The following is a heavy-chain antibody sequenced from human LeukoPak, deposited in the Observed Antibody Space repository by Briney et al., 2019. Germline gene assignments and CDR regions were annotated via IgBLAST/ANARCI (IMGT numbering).Heavy chain of an antibody. CDR2: ITSSGSTI. CDR1: GFTFSSYE. V-gene: IGHV3-48*03. CDR3: ARGNHQYSLDY. J-gene: IGHJ4*02. D-gene: IGHD2-15*01. Sequence: GGSLRLSCAASGFTFSSYEMTWVRQAPGKGLEWVSYITSSGSTIYHADSVKGRFTISRDNAKNSLYLQMNSLRAEDTAVYYCARGNHQYSLDYWGQGTLVTVSS.